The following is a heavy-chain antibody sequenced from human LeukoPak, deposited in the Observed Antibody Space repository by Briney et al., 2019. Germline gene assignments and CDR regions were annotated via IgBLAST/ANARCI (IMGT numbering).Heavy chain of an antibody. CDR1: GFTFSNAW. Sequence: GGSLRLSCAASGFTFSNAWMSWVRQAPGKGLEWVGRIKSKTDGGTTDYAAPVKGRFTISRDDSKNTLYLQMNSLKTEDTAVYYCAEGGIYGDSGDFWGQGALVIVSS. J-gene: IGHJ4*02. CDR2: IKSKTDGGTT. CDR3: AEGGIYGDSGDF. V-gene: IGHV3-15*01. D-gene: IGHD4-17*01.